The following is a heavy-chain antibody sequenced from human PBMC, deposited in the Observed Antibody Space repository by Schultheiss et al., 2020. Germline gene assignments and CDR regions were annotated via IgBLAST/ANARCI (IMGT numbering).Heavy chain of an antibody. J-gene: IGHJ4*02. CDR3: ARVAVLRYFDWLPSYFDY. D-gene: IGHD3-9*01. V-gene: IGHV4-59*01. Sequence: SETLSLTCAVYGGSFSGYYWSWIRQPPGKGLEWIGYIYYSGSTNYNPSLKSRVTISVDTSKNQFSLKLSSVTAADTAVYYCARVAVLRYFDWLPSYFDYWGQGTLVTVSS. CDR1: GGSFSGYY. CDR2: IYYSGST.